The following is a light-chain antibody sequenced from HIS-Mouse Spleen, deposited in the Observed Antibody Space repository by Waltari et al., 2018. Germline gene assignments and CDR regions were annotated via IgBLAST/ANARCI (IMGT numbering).Light chain of an antibody. CDR2: KAS. Sequence: DIQMTQSPSTLSASVGDRVTITCRASQSISSWLAWYQQKPGKAPKLLIYKASSLESGVPSRFSGSGSGTEFPSTISSLQPDDFATYYCQQYNSYSPYTFGQGTKLEIK. CDR3: QQYNSYSPYT. J-gene: IGKJ2*01. V-gene: IGKV1-5*03. CDR1: QSISSW.